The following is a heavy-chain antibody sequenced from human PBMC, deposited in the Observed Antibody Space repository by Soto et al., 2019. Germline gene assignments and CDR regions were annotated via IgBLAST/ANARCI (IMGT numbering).Heavy chain of an antibody. V-gene: IGHV3-15*07. CDR3: ARRQGFGQSPNGVDV. J-gene: IGHJ6*02. CDR2: IKSKTDGGTT. Sequence: GGSLRLSCAASGFTFSNAWMNWVRQAPGKGLEWVGRIKSKTDGGTTDYAAPVKGRFTISRDNSKNTLYLQVDSLSAEDTAVYYCARRQGFGQSPNGVDVWGQGTTVTVSS. D-gene: IGHD3-10*01. CDR1: GFTFSNAW.